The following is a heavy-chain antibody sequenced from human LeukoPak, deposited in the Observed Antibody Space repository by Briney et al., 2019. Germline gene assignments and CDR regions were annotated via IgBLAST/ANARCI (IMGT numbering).Heavy chain of an antibody. V-gene: IGHV1-2*02. CDR2: INPNSGDT. Sequence: ASVKVSCKASGYTFTDYYMHWVRQAPGQGLEWMAWINPNSGDTNFAQKSQGRVTMTRDTSISTVYMELSRLRSDDTAVFFCARGYYDSSDFEYFQHWGQGTLVTVSS. D-gene: IGHD3-22*01. J-gene: IGHJ1*01. CDR3: ARGYYDSSDFEYFQH. CDR1: GYTFTDYY.